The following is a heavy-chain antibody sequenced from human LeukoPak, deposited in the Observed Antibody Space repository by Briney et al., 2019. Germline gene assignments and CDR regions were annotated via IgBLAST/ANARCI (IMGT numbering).Heavy chain of an antibody. V-gene: IGHV3-49*04. CDR2: IRSKAYGGTT. CDR1: GFTFGDYA. CDR3: TRGHDYGDTRFDP. Sequence: PGGSLRLSCTASGFTFGDYAMSWVRQAPGKGLEGVGFIRSKAYGGTTEYAASVKGRFTISRDDSKSTAYLQMNSLKTEDTAVYYCTRGHDYGDTRFDPWGQGTLVTVSS. J-gene: IGHJ5*02. D-gene: IGHD4-17*01.